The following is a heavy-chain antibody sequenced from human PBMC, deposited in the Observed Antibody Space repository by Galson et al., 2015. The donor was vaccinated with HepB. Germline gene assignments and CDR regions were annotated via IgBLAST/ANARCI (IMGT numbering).Heavy chain of an antibody. CDR2: ISPMFDTA. D-gene: IGHD5-18*01. V-gene: IGHV1-69*06. CDR1: GGSFSSYT. J-gene: IGHJ4*02. Sequence: SVKVSCKASGGSFSSYTISWVRQAPGQGLEWLGGISPMFDTANYAQKFQGRVRITADKSKSTAYMELSSLRFEDTAVYYCAREAYADKAMVTPFDYWGQGTLITVSS. CDR3: AREAYADKAMVTPFDY.